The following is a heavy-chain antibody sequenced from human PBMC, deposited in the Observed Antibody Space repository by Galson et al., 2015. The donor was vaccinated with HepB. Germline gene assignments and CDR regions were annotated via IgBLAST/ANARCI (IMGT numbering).Heavy chain of an antibody. CDR3: ARSGDMIVMAEFDY. D-gene: IGHD3-22*01. CDR1: GFTFISHS. J-gene: IGHJ4*02. Sequence: SLRLSCADSGFTFISHSMHWVRQAPGKGLEWVSSISSSSDYIYYAASVKGRFTISRDNTKNSLYLQMNSLRAEDTAIYYFARSGDMIVMAEFDYWGQGALVTVSA. V-gene: IGHV3-21*01. CDR2: ISSSSDYI.